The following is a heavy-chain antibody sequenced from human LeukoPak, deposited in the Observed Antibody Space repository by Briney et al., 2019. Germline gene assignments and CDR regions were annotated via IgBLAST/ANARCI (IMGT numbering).Heavy chain of an antibody. CDR3: ARDKTVGPTLFDY. Sequence: WVRQPPGKGLECIGNIFYSGSTYYNPSLKSRVTIPVDTSKNRFSLKLSSVTAADTGVYYCARDKTVGPTLFDYWGQGTLVTVSS. J-gene: IGHJ4*02. D-gene: IGHD1-26*01. CDR2: IFYSGST. V-gene: IGHV4-39*02.